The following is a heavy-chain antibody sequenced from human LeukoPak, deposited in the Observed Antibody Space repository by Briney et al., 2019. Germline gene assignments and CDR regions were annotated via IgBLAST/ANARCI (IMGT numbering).Heavy chain of an antibody. CDR1: GFTVSSNY. CDR2: IYSGGST. V-gene: IGHV3-53*01. D-gene: IGHD2-15*01. J-gene: IGHJ4*02. CDR3: ARGGSGNPLDY. Sequence: GGSLRLSCAASGFTVSSNYMSWVRQAPGKGLEWASAIYSGGSTYYADSVKGRFTISRDNSKNTLYLQMNSLRAEDTAVYYCARGGSGNPLDYWGQGTLVTVSS.